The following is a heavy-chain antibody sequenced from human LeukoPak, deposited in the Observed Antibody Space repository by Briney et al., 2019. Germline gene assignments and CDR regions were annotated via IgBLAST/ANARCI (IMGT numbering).Heavy chain of an antibody. J-gene: IGHJ3*02. CDR3: AHRCGGGSCYEAFDI. D-gene: IGHD2-15*01. CDR2: IYWDDDK. V-gene: IGHV2-5*02. CDR1: GFSLSTSGVG. Sequence: SGPTLVNPTQTPTLTCTFSGFSLSTSGVGVGWIRQPPGKALEWLALIYWDDDKRYSPSLKSRLTITKDTSKNQVVLRMTNMDPVDTATYYCAHRCGGGSCYEAFDIWGQGTMVTVSS.